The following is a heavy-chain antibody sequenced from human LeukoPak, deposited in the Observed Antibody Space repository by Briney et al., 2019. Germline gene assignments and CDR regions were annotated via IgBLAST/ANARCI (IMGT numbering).Heavy chain of an antibody. CDR1: GFTFRSYD. CDR3: AREGTAMATYYAMDV. CDR2: IWYDGSNK. V-gene: IGHV3-33*01. Sequence: GRSLRLSCAASGFTFRSYDTHWVRQAPGKGLEWVAVIWYDGSNKYYADSVEGRFTISRDNSKNTLFLQMNSLRAEDTAVYYCAREGTAMATYYAMDVWGQGTTVTVSS. J-gene: IGHJ6*02. D-gene: IGHD5-18*01.